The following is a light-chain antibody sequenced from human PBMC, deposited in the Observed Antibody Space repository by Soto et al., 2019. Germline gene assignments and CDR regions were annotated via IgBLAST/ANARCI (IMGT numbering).Light chain of an antibody. V-gene: IGKV3-15*01. CDR3: QQYNNWPPWT. CDR1: QSVSSN. J-gene: IGKJ1*01. CDR2: GAS. Sequence: IVRPQSPATLSVSPRERATLSCRASQSVSSNLAWYQQKPGQAPRLLIYGASTGATGIPARFSGSGSGTEFTLTISSLQSEDFAVYYCQQYNNWPPWTVGQGTKVDIK.